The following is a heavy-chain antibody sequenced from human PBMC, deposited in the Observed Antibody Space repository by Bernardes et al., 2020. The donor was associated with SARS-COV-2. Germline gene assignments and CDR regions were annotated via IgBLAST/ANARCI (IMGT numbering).Heavy chain of an antibody. V-gene: IGHV3-30*18. D-gene: IGHD2-2*01. CDR3: AKTLTGDIVVVPAAIRASRGMDV. CDR2: ISYDGSNK. J-gene: IGHJ6*02. Sequence: GGSLRLSCAASGFTFRSYGMHWVRQAPGQGLAWVAVISYDGSNKYYADSVKGRFTISRDNSKNTLYLQMNSLRAEDTAVYYCAKTLTGDIVVVPAAIRASRGMDVWGQGTTVTV. CDR1: GFTFRSYG.